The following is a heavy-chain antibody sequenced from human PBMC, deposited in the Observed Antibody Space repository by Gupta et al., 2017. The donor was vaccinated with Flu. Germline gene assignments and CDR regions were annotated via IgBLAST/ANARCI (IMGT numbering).Heavy chain of an antibody. CDR1: SISGSPYD. Sequence: SISGSPYDWGWIRQPPGKGLEWIGSIYYSGNAYYNPSVKSRVIMSVDTSSNQFSLTLNSMSAADTATYYCVRHEWTSKIDYWGPGRLVTVSS. CDR3: VRHEWTSKIDY. D-gene: IGHD3-3*01. V-gene: IGHV4-39*01. CDR2: IYYSGNA. J-gene: IGHJ4*02.